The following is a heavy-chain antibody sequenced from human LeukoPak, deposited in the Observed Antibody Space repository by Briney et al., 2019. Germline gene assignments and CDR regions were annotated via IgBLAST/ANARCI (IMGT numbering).Heavy chain of an antibody. D-gene: IGHD3-9*01. CDR3: AKSKSDWFEFDY. CDR1: GLTFSSYA. Sequence: GGSLRLSCAASGLTFSSYAMSWVRQAPGKGLEWVSGISSSGSRTYYADSVKGRFTISRDNSKNTLHLQMNSLRAEDTAVYYCAKSKSDWFEFDYWGQGTLVTVSS. V-gene: IGHV3-23*01. CDR2: ISSSGSRT. J-gene: IGHJ4*02.